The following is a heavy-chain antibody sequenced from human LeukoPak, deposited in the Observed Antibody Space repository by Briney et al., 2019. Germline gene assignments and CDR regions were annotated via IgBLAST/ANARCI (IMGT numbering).Heavy chain of an antibody. CDR3: ARYAANGPYGFDY. J-gene: IGHJ4*02. CDR2: IYYSGGT. CDR1: GGSIRNYY. V-gene: IGHV4-59*01. D-gene: IGHD2-2*01. Sequence: SETLSLTCTVSGGSIRNYYWSWIRQPPGKGLEWIGYIYYSGGTNYNPPLKSRVTISLDTSKNQISLKLSSVTAADTAVYYCARYAANGPYGFDYWGQGTLVTVSS.